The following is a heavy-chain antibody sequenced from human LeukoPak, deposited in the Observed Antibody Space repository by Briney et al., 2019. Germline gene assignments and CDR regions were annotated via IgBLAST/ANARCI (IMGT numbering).Heavy chain of an antibody. D-gene: IGHD2-2*01. CDR3: AAKVPAALWAYAFDI. CDR1: GFTFTSSA. J-gene: IGHJ3*02. Sequence: SVKVSCKASGFTFTSSAVQWVRQARGQRLEWIGWIVVGSGNTNYAQKFQERVTITRDMSTSTAYMDLSSLRSEDTAVYYCAAKVPAALWAYAFDIWGQGTMVTVSS. V-gene: IGHV1-58*01. CDR2: IVVGSGNT.